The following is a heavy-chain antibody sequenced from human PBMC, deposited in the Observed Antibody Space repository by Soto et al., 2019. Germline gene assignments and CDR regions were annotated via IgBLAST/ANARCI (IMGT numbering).Heavy chain of an antibody. D-gene: IGHD3-3*01. CDR3: ASAPDFWSGYSYYEYYFDY. CDR2: ISSSSSTI. Sequence: GGSLRLSCAASGFTFSSYSMNWVRQAPGKGLEWVSYISSSSSTIYYADSVKGLFTISRDNAKNSLYLQMNSLRAEDTAVYYCASAPDFWSGYSYYEYYFDYWGQGTLVTVSS. CDR1: GFTFSSYS. J-gene: IGHJ4*02. V-gene: IGHV3-48*01.